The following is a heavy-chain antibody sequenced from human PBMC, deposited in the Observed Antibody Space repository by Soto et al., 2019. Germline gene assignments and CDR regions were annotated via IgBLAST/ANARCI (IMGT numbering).Heavy chain of an antibody. CDR1: GFTFSSYA. Sequence: PGGSLRLSCAASGFTFSSYAMSWVRQAPGKGLEWVSSISSSSSYIYYADSVKGRFTISRDNAKNSLYLQMNSLRAEDTAVYYCASRGIAAAGPYYYYYMDVWGKGTTVTVSS. J-gene: IGHJ6*03. CDR2: ISSSSSYI. D-gene: IGHD6-13*01. V-gene: IGHV3-21*01. CDR3: ASRGIAAAGPYYYYYMDV.